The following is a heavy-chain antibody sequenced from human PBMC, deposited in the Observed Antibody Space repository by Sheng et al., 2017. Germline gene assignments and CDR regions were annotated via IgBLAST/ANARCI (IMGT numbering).Heavy chain of an antibody. D-gene: IGHD3-16*02. CDR1: GGSISSYY. J-gene: IGHJ5*02. CDR2: IYYSGST. V-gene: IGHV4-59*01. CDR3: ASVIRGWFDP. Sequence: QVQLQESGPGLVKPSETLSLTCTVSGGSISSYYWSWIRQPPGKGLEWIGYIYYSGSTNYNPSLKSRVTISVDTSKNQFSLKLSSVTAADTAVYYCASVIRGWFDPWAREPWSPSPQ.